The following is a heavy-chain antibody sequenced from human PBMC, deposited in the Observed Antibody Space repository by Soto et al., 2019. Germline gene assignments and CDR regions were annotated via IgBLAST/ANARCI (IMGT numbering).Heavy chain of an antibody. CDR1: GGSITSNGHS. Sequence: QLQLRESGSGLVKPSQTLSLTGASSGGSITSNGHSWSCIRQPPGKGLEWMGYIYPSGSNYSDPCLKGRVTMSLDTSSNRFALKLASVTAADSAGYYCASGRGIQLWLDSWGQGTLVTVSS. CDR3: ASGRGIQLWLDS. J-gene: IGHJ5*01. CDR2: IYPSGSN. D-gene: IGHD3-10*01. V-gene: IGHV4-30-2*01.